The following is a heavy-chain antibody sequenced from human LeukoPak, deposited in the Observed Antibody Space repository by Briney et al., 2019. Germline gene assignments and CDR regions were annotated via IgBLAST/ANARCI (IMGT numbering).Heavy chain of an antibody. CDR2: IKQDGSEK. Sequence: GGSLRLSCAASGFTFSSYWMSWVRQAPGKGLEWVANIKQDGSEKYYVDSVKGRFTISRDNAKNSLYLQMNSLRPEDTALYYCSTDPRLLMYWGHGILVTVSS. D-gene: IGHD2-8*01. CDR3: STDPRLLMY. CDR1: GFTFSSYW. V-gene: IGHV3-7*03. J-gene: IGHJ4*01.